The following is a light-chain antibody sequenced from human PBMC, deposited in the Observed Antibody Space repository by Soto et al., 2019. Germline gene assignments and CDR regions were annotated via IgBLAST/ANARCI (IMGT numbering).Light chain of an antibody. Sequence: QSALTQPPSASGSFGQSVTISCTGTSNDVSGYNYVSWYQQHPGKAPKLMIYEVSERPSGVPDRFSGSKSGNTASLTVSVFQAVHEADYYCSSYSGTNYRYVVGTGTKVTVL. CDR1: SNDVSGYNY. J-gene: IGLJ1*01. V-gene: IGLV2-8*01. CDR3: SSYSGTNYRYV. CDR2: EVS.